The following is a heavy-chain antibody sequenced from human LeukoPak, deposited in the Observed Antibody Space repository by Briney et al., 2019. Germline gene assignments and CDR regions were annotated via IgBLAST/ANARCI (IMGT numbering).Heavy chain of an antibody. CDR1: GGSLSSNNYY. V-gene: IGHV4-39*01. Sequence: PSETLSLTRTVSGGSLSSNNYYWGWIRQPPGKGLEWIGSIYYSGSAYYNPSLKSRVTISVDTSKNQFSLKLSSVTAADTAVYYCASFLRVISFDYWGQGTLVTVSS. CDR3: ASFLRVISFDY. J-gene: IGHJ4*02. CDR2: IYYSGSA. D-gene: IGHD2-21*01.